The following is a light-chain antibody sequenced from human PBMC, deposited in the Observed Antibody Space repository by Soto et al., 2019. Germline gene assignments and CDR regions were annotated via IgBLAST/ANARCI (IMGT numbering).Light chain of an antibody. Sequence: VVMTRSPGTLSVSPGEGVTLSCRASQSVGNTLAWYQQKPGQAPRLLIFGASTRVTGIPARFSGSGSGTEFTLTISSLQSEDFAVYYCQQYNSWPPITFGQGTRLEIK. J-gene: IGKJ5*01. CDR3: QQYNSWPPIT. CDR2: GAS. V-gene: IGKV3-15*01. CDR1: QSVGNT.